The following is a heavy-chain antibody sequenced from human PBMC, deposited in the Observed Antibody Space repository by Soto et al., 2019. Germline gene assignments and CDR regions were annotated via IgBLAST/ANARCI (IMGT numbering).Heavy chain of an antibody. D-gene: IGHD3-16*02. CDR1: GYTFTSYY. CDR3: AKEGRDYIWGSYRPPDAFDI. J-gene: IGHJ3*02. V-gene: IGHV1-46*03. Sequence: ASVKVSCKASGYTFTSYYMHWVRQAPGQGLEWMGIINPSGGSTSYAQKFQGRVTMTRDTSTSTVYMELSSLRSEDTAVYYCAKEGRDYIWGSYRPPDAFDIWGQGTMVTVSS. CDR2: INPSGGST.